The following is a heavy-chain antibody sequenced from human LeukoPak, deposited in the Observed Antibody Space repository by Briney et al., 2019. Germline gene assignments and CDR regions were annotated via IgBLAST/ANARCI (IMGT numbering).Heavy chain of an antibody. Sequence: GGSLRLSCAPSGFTFSSYAMSWVRQAPGKGLEWASGIRGSGDNTYYADSVKGRFTISRDNSKNTLYVQVNSLGTEDTAAYYCAKGSYYDSSGSFYFDYWGQGTLVTVSS. J-gene: IGHJ4*02. V-gene: IGHV3-23*01. CDR2: IRGSGDNT. D-gene: IGHD3-22*01. CDR1: GFTFSSYA. CDR3: AKGSYYDSSGSFYFDY.